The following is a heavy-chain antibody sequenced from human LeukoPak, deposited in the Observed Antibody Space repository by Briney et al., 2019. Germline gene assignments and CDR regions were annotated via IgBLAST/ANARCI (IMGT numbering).Heavy chain of an antibody. V-gene: IGHV1-18*01. CDR3: AREYCSSTSCYRFVDY. CDR1: GYTFTTYG. Sequence: ASVKVSCKASGYTFTTYGIDWVRQAPGQGLEWMGWISAYNGNTNYAQKLQGRVTMTTDTSTSTAYMELRSLRSDDTAVYYCAREYCSSTSCYRFVDYWGQGTLVTVSS. D-gene: IGHD2-2*02. CDR2: ISAYNGNT. J-gene: IGHJ4*02.